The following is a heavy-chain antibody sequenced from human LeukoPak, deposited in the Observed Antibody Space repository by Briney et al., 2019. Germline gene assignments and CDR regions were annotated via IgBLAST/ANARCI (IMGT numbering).Heavy chain of an antibody. J-gene: IGHJ4*02. CDR3: AKDFDIAAAGTPVDY. Sequence: GRSLRLSCAASGFTFDDYAMHWVRQAPGKGLEGVSGISWNSGSIGYADSGKGRFTISRDNAKNSLYLQMNSLRAEDTALYYCAKDFDIAAAGTPVDYWGQGTLVTVSS. CDR2: ISWNSGSI. V-gene: IGHV3-9*01. D-gene: IGHD6-13*01. CDR1: GFTFDDYA.